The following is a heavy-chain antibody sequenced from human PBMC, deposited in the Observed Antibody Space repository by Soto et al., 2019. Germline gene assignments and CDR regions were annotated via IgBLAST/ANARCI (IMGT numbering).Heavy chain of an antibody. V-gene: IGHV4-38-2*02. CDR1: GYSISSGFS. Sequence: SETLSLTCAVSGYSISSGFSWGWIRQPPGKGLEWIGSIDRSGSTHYNASLKIRLSISLDTSKNQFSLKLRSVTAADTAVHYCARDWGSGYYHFEPWGQGTLVTVSS. J-gene: IGHJ5*02. D-gene: IGHD5-12*01. CDR3: ARDWGSGYYHFEP. CDR2: IDRSGST.